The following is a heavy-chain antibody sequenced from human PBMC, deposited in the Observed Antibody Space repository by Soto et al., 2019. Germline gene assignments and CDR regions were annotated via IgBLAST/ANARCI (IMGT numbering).Heavy chain of an antibody. CDR2: ITGSGGGT. Sequence: EVQLLESGGGLVQPGGSLRLSCAASGFTFRDYAMTWVRQAPGKGLEWVSTITGSGGGTSYAASVKGRFTISRDNSKNTLYLQMNSLRAEDTAVYYCAKDWMTPSPFQYWGQGTLVTVSS. V-gene: IGHV3-23*01. CDR3: AKDWMTPSPFQY. D-gene: IGHD2-2*03. CDR1: GFTFRDYA. J-gene: IGHJ1*01.